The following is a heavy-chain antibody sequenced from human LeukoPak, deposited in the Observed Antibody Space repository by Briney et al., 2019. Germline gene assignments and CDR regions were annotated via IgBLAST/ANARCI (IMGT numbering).Heavy chain of an antibody. J-gene: IGHJ4*02. D-gene: IGHD3-10*01. V-gene: IGHV1-69*13. CDR3: ARSHGSGSYYNAQDY. CDR2: IIPVFDTA. Sequence: ASVKVSCKASGGTFSSYDIRWVRQAPGQGLEWMGGIIPVFDTANYAQKFQGRVTITADGSTNTVYMELSSLRSEDTAVYYCARSHGSGSYYNAQDYWGQGTLVTVSS. CDR1: GGTFSSYD.